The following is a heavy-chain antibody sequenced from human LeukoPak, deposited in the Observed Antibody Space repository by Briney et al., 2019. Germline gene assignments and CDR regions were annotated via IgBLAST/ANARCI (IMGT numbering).Heavy chain of an antibody. D-gene: IGHD2-2*01. CDR2: ISAYNGNT. J-gene: IGHJ6*03. V-gene: IGHV1-18*01. CDR3: ARDTRYCSSTSCPHPNYYYYYYMDV. CDR1: GYTFTSYG. Sequence: ASVKVSCKASGYTFTSYGISWVRQAPGQGLEWMGWISAYNGNTNYAQKLQGRVTMTTDTSTSTAYMELRSLRSDDTAVYYCARDTRYCSSTSCPHPNYYYYYYMDVWGKGTTVTISS.